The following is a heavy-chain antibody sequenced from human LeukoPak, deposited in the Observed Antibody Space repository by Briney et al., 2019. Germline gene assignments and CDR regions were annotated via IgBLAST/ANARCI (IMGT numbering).Heavy chain of an antibody. V-gene: IGHV3-7*04. CDR1: GFTFSRSW. D-gene: IGHD3-10*01. J-gene: IGHJ4*02. Sequence: PGESLRLSCAASGFTFSRSWMAWVRQAPGKGLEWVANIKPEGGEGPYVDSVKGRFTISRDNADNSLFLQMISLRAEDTAVYYCARDRGYKSFDYWGQGALVTVSS. CDR3: ARDRGYKSFDY. CDR2: IKPEGGEG.